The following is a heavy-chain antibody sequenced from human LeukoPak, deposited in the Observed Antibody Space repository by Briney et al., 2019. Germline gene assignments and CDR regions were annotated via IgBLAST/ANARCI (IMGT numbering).Heavy chain of an antibody. D-gene: IGHD2-2*01. CDR3: AKVRYQLLIDY. V-gene: IGHV3-48*01. CDR2: ITSSSSTM. J-gene: IGHJ4*02. Sequence: GGSLRLSCAASGFTLSSYSMNWVRQAPGKGLEWVSYITSSSSTMYYADSVKGRFTISRDNAKNSLYLQMNSLRAEDTAVYYCAKVRYQLLIDYWGQGTLVTVSS. CDR1: GFTLSSYS.